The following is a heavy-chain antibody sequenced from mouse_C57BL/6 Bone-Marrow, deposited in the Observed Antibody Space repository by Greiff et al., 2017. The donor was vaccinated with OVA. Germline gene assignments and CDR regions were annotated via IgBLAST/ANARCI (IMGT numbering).Heavy chain of an antibody. J-gene: IGHJ3*01. CDR2: INPNYGTT. D-gene: IGHD2-3*01. CDR1: GYSFTDYN. CDR3: VPIYDGYSWFAY. V-gene: IGHV1-39*01. Sequence: VQLKESGPELVKPGSSVKISCKASGYSFTDYNMNWVKQSNGKSLEWIGVINPNYGTTSYNQKFKGKATLTVDQSSSTAYMQLNSLTSEDSAVYYCVPIYDGYSWFAYWGQGTLVTVSA.